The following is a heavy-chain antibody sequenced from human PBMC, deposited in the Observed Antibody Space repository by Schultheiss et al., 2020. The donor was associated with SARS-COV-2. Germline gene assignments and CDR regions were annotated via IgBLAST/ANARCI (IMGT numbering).Heavy chain of an antibody. CDR3: ASGKGITIFGVVIEGYE. D-gene: IGHD3-3*01. CDR2: INPNSGGT. Sequence: ASVKVSCKASGYTFTGYYMHWVRQAPGQGLEWMGWINPNSGGTNYAQKFQGRVTMTRDTSISTAYMELSRLRSDDTAVYYCASGKGITIFGVVIEGYEWGQGTLVTVSS. V-gene: IGHV1-2*02. CDR1: GYTFTGYY. J-gene: IGHJ4*02.